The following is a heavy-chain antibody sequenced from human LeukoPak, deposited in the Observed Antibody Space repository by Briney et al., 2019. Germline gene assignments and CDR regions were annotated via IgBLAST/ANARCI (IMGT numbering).Heavy chain of an antibody. D-gene: IGHD7-27*01. CDR1: GDSVSSNSAA. CDR3: ARDPWGFSFEY. CDR2: TYYRSRWFY. J-gene: IGHJ4*02. V-gene: IGHV6-1*01. Sequence: SQTLSLTCAISGDSVSSNSAAWNWIRQSPSRGLEWLGRTYYRSRWFYDYAVSVSSRIAISPDTSKNQFSLQLNSVTPEDTAVYYCARDPWGFSFEYWGREPWSPSPQ.